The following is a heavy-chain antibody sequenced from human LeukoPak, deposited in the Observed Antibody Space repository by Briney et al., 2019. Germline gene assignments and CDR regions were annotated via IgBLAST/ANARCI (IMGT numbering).Heavy chain of an antibody. CDR1: GFTFSSYA. D-gene: IGHD3-22*01. V-gene: IGHV3-23*01. Sequence: PGGSLRLSCAASGFTFSSYAMSWVRQAPGKGLEWVSAISGSGGSTYYADSVKGRFTISRDNSKNTLYLQMNSLRAEDTAVYYCAKDLGVSYYDSSGYYDYWGQGTLVTVSS. CDR3: AKDLGVSYYDSSGYYDY. J-gene: IGHJ4*02. CDR2: ISGSGGST.